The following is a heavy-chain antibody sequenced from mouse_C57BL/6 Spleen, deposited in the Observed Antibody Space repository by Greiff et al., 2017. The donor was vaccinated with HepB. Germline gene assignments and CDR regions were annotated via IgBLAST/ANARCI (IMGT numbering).Heavy chain of an antibody. CDR3: ASEGLLPYYYAMDY. V-gene: IGHV1-22*01. J-gene: IGHJ4*01. D-gene: IGHD2-3*01. Sequence: EVQLQQSGPELVKPGASVKMSCKASGYTFTDYNMHWVKQSHGKSLEWIGYINPNNGGTSYNQKCKGKATLTVNKSSSTAYMELRSLTSEDSAVYYCASEGLLPYYYAMDYWGQGTSVTVSS. CDR2: INPNNGGT. CDR1: GYTFTDYN.